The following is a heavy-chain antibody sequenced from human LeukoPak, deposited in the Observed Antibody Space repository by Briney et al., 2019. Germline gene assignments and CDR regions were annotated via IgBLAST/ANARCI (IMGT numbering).Heavy chain of an antibody. CDR3: ARGCSGGSCLYDYYYGMDV. Sequence: FGAPFLPRNGSGGSLHSYYRGWDREPPREGPGGIGDIYYYGSTNYNPSLKSRVTISVDTSKNQFSLELSSVTAADTAVYYCARGCSGGSCLYDYYYGMDVWGQGTTVTVSS. D-gene: IGHD2-15*01. V-gene: IGHV4-59*08. CDR1: GGSLHSYY. J-gene: IGHJ6*02. CDR2: IYYYGST.